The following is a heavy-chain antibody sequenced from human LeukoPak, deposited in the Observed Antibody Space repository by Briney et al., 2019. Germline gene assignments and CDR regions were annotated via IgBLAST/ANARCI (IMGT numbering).Heavy chain of an antibody. CDR2: ISSDGSIT. CDR3: ARHPRGYSYGSY. V-gene: IGHV3-74*01. D-gene: IGHD5-18*01. J-gene: IGHJ4*02. CDR1: GFTFSSYW. Sequence: GGSLRLSCAASGFTFSSYWMHWVRQVPGKGLVWVSRISSDGSITNYVDSVKGRFTISRDNAKNTVHLQMNSLRVEDTAVYYCARHPRGYSYGSYWGQGTLVTVSS.